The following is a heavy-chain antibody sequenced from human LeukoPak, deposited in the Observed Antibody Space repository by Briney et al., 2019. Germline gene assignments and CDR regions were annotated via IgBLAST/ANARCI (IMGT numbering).Heavy chain of an antibody. CDR2: IYTSGST. V-gene: IGHV4-4*07. D-gene: IGHD6-13*01. J-gene: IGHJ4*02. CDR1: GGSISSYY. Sequence: SETLSLTCTVSGGSISSYYWSWIRQPAGKGLEWIGRIYTSGSTNYNPSLKSRVTMSVDTSKNQFSLKLSSVTAADTAVYYCARDKAAAGTESSFDYWGQGTLVTVSS. CDR3: ARDKAAAGTESSFDY.